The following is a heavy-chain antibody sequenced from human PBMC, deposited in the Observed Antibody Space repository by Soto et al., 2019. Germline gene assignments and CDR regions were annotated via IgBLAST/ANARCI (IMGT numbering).Heavy chain of an antibody. V-gene: IGHV4-31*03. CDR1: GGSISSSSYY. CDR2: IYYSGST. CDR3: VRNGYYCLDI. J-gene: IGHJ6*02. Sequence: SETLSLTCTVSGGSISSSSYYWGWIRQHPGKGLEWIGYIYYSGSTYYNPSLKSRVTISVDTSKNQFSLKLSSVTAADTAVYYCVRNGYYCLDIWGRGTTVTVSS.